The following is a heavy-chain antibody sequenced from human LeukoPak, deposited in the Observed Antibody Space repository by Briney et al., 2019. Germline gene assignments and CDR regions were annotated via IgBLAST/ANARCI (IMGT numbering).Heavy chain of an antibody. Sequence: GESLKISCKGSGYLFTDFWIGWVRQMPGKGLEWMGVIYPRDSDTRYSPSFRGQVTISVDKSINTAYLQRSALKASDTAMYYCARGQGLSGVADLWGPGTLITVSS. CDR2: IYPRDSDT. J-gene: IGHJ5*02. V-gene: IGHV5-51*01. CDR3: ARGQGLSGVADL. D-gene: IGHD5-12*01. CDR1: GYLFTDFW.